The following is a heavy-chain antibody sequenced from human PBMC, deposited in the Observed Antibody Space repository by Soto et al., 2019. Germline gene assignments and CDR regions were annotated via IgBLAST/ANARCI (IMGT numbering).Heavy chain of an antibody. V-gene: IGHV4-59*11. D-gene: IGHD6-19*01. J-gene: IGHJ1*01. CDR2: IYNSGST. CDR1: GGSFSSHY. CDR3: ARDRGWDNAEYFQL. Sequence: SETLSLTCTVSGGSFSSHYWSWIRQPPGKGLEWIGYIYNSGSTNYNPSLKSRVTISLDTPKNQFSLKLSSVTAADTAVYYCARDRGWDNAEYFQLWGQGSLVTVSS.